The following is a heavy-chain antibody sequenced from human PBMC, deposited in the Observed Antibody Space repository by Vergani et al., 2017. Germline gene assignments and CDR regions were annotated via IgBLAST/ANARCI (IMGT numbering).Heavy chain of an antibody. V-gene: IGHV3-15*01. CDR1: GITFKNAW. D-gene: IGHD3-3*02. Sequence: EVQVVESGGGLIKPGGSLRLSCVVSGITFKNAWINWVRQAPGKGLEWIGRIRSKNDGGTADYAAPLKGRFTISRDDSKDSAFLLVNNLKTEDTAVYHCAKDFSIRYKHDLFENWGQGTRVTVSS. CDR2: IRSKNDGGTA. J-gene: IGHJ4*02. CDR3: AKDFSIRYKHDLFEN.